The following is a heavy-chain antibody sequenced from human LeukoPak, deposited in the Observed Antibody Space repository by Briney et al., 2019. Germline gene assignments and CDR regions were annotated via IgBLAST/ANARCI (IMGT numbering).Heavy chain of an antibody. J-gene: IGHJ5*02. CDR1: GGSISSYY. Sequence: SETLSLTCTVSGGSISSYYWSWIRKPPGKGLEWIGYIYYSWSTNYNPSLKSRVTISVDTSKNQFSLKLSSVTAADMAVYYCARGLERIGNWFDPWGQGTLVTVSS. CDR3: ARGLERIGNWFDP. CDR2: IYYSWST. D-gene: IGHD1-1*01. V-gene: IGHV4-59*01.